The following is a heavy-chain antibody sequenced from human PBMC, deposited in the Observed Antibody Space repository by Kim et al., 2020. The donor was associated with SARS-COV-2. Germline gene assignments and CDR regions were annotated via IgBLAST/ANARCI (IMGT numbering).Heavy chain of an antibody. CDR1: GITFSSYA. J-gene: IGHJ4*02. CDR2: ISSNGGST. V-gene: IGHV3-64D*09. CDR3: VKDLGGNSSSWYGIFDY. Sequence: GGSLRLSCSASGITFSSYAMHWVRQAPGKGLEYVSAISSNGGSTYYADSVKGIFTISRDNSKNTLYLQMSSMRAEDTAVYYCVKDLGGNSSSWYGIFDYWGQGTLVTVSS. D-gene: IGHD6-13*01.